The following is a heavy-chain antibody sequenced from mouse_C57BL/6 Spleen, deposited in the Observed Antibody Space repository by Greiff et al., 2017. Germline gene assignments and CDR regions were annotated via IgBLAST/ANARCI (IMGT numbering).Heavy chain of an antibody. CDR2: IYPGSGST. Sequence: QVQLQQPGAELVKPGASVKMSCKASGYTFTSYWITWVKQRPGQGLEWIGDIYPGSGSTNYNEKFKSKATLTVDTSSSTAYMQLSSLTSEDSAVYYCARENGYDRYFDVWGTGTTVTVSS. D-gene: IGHD2-2*01. CDR1: GYTFTSYW. V-gene: IGHV1-55*01. CDR3: ARENGYDRYFDV. J-gene: IGHJ1*03.